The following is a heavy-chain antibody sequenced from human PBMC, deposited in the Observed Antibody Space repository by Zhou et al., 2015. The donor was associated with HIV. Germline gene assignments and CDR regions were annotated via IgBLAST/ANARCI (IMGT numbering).Heavy chain of an antibody. CDR2: IIPILGIA. Sequence: QVQLVQSGAEVKKPGSSVKVSCKASGGTFSSYTISWVRQAPGQGLEWMGRIIPILGIANYAQKFQGRVTITADKSTSTAYMELSSLRSEDTAVYYCARGDAFTATVTTFPWGQGTLVTVSS. CDR1: GGTFSSYT. D-gene: IGHD4-17*01. J-gene: IGHJ5*02. CDR3: ARGDAFTATVTTFP. V-gene: IGHV1-69*02.